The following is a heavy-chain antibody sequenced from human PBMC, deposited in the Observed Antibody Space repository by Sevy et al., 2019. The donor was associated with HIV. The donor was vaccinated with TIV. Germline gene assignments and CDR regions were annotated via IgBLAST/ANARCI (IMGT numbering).Heavy chain of an antibody. J-gene: IGHJ4*02. CDR1: GFNFRTHA. CDR3: ARDSGYSPYDYPGNY. CDR2: ISYAGDTK. D-gene: IGHD5-12*01. V-gene: IGHV3-30-3*01. Sequence: GGSLRLSCAASGFNFRTHAMHWVRHAPGRGLEWVAVISYAGDTKYNTDSVKGRFIISRDNSKNTLFLQMNSLRPEDTAVYYCARDSGYSPYDYPGNYWGQGTLVTVSS.